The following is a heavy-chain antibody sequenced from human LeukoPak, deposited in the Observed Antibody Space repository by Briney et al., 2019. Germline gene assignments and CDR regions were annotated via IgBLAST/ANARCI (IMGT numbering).Heavy chain of an antibody. CDR1: GFTFSSYE. J-gene: IGHJ4*02. D-gene: IGHD5-12*01. CDR2: TSGSGVNS. Sequence: PGGSLRLSCAASGFTFSSYEMNWVRQAPGKGLEWVAATSGSGVNSYYADSVRGRFTISRDNSQNTLYLQMDSLRAEDTALYYCAKEYSGYDFDYWGQGTLVTVSS. CDR3: AKEYSGYDFDY. V-gene: IGHV3-23*01.